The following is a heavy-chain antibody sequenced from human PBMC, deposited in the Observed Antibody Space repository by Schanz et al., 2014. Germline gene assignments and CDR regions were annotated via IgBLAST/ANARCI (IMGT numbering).Heavy chain of an antibody. J-gene: IGHJ4*02. CDR3: ARGGYSSGWYDRDIAHFDY. CDR2: ISAYTNNT. CDR1: RYTFNTYG. D-gene: IGHD6-19*01. V-gene: IGHV1-18*01. Sequence: QVQLVQSGAEVKEPGASVKVSCEASRYTFNTYGLNWVRQAPGQGLEWMGWISAYTNNTNYAQKVQGRVTMTTDTSTGTAYMELRSLRSDDTAVYYCARGGYSSGWYDRDIAHFDYWGQGTLXTVSS.